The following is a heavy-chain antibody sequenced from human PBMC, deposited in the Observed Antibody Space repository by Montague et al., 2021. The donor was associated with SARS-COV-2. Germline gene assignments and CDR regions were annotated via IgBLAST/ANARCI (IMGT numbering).Heavy chain of an antibody. V-gene: IGHV4-59*02. CDR1: GASVSSSD. Sequence: SETLSLTCTVSGASVSSSDWGWIRQSPGKGLEWIGYFYSVGSTDYNPSLKSRVTISRDTSKNQFSLKVRSVNVADTAVYYCTRGAPGYWGQGTLVTVSS. CDR2: FYSVGST. J-gene: IGHJ4*02. CDR3: TRGAPGY.